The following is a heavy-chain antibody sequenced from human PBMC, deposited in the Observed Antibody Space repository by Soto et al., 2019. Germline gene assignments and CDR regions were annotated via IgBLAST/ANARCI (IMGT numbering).Heavy chain of an antibody. J-gene: IGHJ3*01. V-gene: IGHV1-69*13. CDR2: IIPVFGPA. CDR3: ARAGTGSYLNAFDV. Sequence: ASVKVSCKASGGTFSNYALSWVRQAPGQGLEWMGGIIPVFGPAHYAQKFQGRVTITADESTSTAYVELSSLRSEDTAVYHCARAGTGSYLNAFDVWGQGTMVTVSS. CDR1: GGTFSNYA. D-gene: IGHD1-26*01.